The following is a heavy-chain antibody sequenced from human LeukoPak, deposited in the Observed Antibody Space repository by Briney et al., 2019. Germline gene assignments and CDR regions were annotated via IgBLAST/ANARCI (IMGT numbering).Heavy chain of an antibody. Sequence: SETLSLIWAVSGGTFSGYYWSWIRQPPGKGLALIGEISHSRCINYNLTIASHLTLSVDSSQSQVSLNLNSVTAADTAVYYCARGLRFHVGSGNWFDLWGQGTLVTVSS. D-gene: IGHD3-10*01. V-gene: IGHV4-34*01. CDR3: ARGLRFHVGSGNWFDL. J-gene: IGHJ5*02. CDR2: ISHSRCI. CDR1: GGTFSGYY.